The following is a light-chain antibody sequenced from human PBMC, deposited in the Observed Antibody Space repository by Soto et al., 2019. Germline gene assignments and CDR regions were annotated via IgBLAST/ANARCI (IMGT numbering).Light chain of an antibody. CDR3: QQYKNWPPVT. CDR2: GAS. CDR1: QSVNTN. Sequence: ETVMTQSPATLSVSLGERATLSCRASQSVNTNLAWYQQKPGQAPRLLIYGASIRATGDPARFSGSGSGTDFTLTISSLQPEDFAIYFCQQYKNWPPVTFGGGTKVEIK. V-gene: IGKV3-15*01. J-gene: IGKJ4*01.